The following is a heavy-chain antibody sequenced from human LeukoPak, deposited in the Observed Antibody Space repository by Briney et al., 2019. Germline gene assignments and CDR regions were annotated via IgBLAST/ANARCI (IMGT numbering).Heavy chain of an antibody. Sequence: SQTLPLTCTVSGGSISSGSYYWGWIRQPAGKGLEWIGRIYTSGSTNYNPSLKSRVTISVDTSKNQFSLKLSSVTAADTAVYYCARFSYDSSGYYGSNYWGQGTLVTVSS. V-gene: IGHV4-61*02. CDR2: IYTSGST. CDR3: ARFSYDSSGYYGSNY. CDR1: GGSISSGSYY. J-gene: IGHJ4*02. D-gene: IGHD3-22*01.